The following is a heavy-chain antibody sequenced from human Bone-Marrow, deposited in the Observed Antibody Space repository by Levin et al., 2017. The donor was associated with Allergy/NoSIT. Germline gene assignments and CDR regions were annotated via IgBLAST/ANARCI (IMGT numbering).Heavy chain of an antibody. CDR1: GFTFSSYE. V-gene: IGHV3-48*03. J-gene: IGHJ4*02. CDR3: ARGRSTEY. CDR2: ITSSGSTT. Sequence: GGSLRLSCEASGFTFSSYEMNWVRQAPGKGLEWVSLITSSGSTTYLADSVKGRFTISRDNAKRSLYLQMSSLRAEDTAVYYCARGRSTEYWGQGTLVTVSS.